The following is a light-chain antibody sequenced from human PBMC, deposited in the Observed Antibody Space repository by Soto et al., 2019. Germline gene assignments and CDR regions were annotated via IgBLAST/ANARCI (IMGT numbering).Light chain of an antibody. Sequence: DIVLTQSPDSLAVSLGERATINCKSSQSVLYSSNTKNYLAWYQQKPGQPPKLLIYWASTRESGVPDRFSGSGSGTDFTLTISSLQAEDVAVYYCQQLDSTPRTFGQGTKLEIK. CDR1: QSVLYSSNTKNY. V-gene: IGKV4-1*01. CDR2: WAS. CDR3: QQLDSTPRT. J-gene: IGKJ2*02.